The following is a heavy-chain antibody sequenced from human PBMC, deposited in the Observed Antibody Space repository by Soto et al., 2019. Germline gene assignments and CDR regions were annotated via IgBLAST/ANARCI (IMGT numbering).Heavy chain of an antibody. J-gene: IGHJ2*01. D-gene: IGHD4-17*01. V-gene: IGHV3-23*01. CDR3: ANRTVGWYFDL. Sequence: EVQLLESGGGLVQPGGSLRLSCAASGFTFSSYAMNWVRQAPGKGLEWVSVSGSGGSIYYADAVKGRFTITRDNSKNKLYLQMNSLGAEDTAVYYCANRTVGWYFDLWGRGTLVTVSS. CDR1: GFTFSSYA. CDR2: SGSGGSI.